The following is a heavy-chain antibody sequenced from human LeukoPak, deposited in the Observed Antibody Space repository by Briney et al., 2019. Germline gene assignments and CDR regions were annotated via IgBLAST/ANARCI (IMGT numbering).Heavy chain of an antibody. J-gene: IGHJ4*02. CDR2: IYYSGST. CDR3: ARVSGWNPLEAAHLDY. V-gene: IGHV4-59*01. Sequence: SETLSLTCTVSGGSISSYYWSRIRQPPGKGLEWIGYIYYSGSTNYNPSLKSRVTISVDTSKNQFSLKLSSVTAADTAVYYCARVSGWNPLEAAHLDYWGQGTLVTVSS. CDR1: GGSISSYY. D-gene: IGHD6-19*01.